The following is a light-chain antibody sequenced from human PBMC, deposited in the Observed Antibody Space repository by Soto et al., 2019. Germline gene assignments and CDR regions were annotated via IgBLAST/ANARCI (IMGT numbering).Light chain of an antibody. CDR2: EVS. J-gene: IGLJ3*02. Sequence: QPASVSGSPGQSITISCTGTSSDVGGYNYVSWFQQHPGKVPKLMIYEVSHRPSGVSDRFSGSKSGSTASLTISGLQAEDEADYYCTSFTNSYTWVFGGGTKLTVL. CDR3: TSFTNSYTWV. CDR1: SSDVGGYNY. V-gene: IGLV2-14*01.